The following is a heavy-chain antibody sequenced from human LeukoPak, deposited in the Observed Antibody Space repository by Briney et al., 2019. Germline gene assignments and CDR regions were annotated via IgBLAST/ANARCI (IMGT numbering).Heavy chain of an antibody. Sequence: GASVKVSCKASGFTFTSYGFSWVRQAPGQGIEWMGWISAYNGDTKYAQKFLGRVTMTMDTSTNTVYMELMSLRYDDTAMYYCARIRNYHLQEAVDIRGQGTMVTVSS. V-gene: IGHV1-18*01. CDR2: ISAYNGDT. D-gene: IGHD4-11*01. CDR3: ARIRNYHLQEAVDI. J-gene: IGHJ3*02. CDR1: GFTFTSYG.